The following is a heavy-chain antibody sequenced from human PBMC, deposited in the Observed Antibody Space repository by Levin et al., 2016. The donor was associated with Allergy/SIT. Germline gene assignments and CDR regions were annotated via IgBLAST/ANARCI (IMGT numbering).Heavy chain of an antibody. J-gene: IGHJ5*02. CDR1: GFTFSSYS. V-gene: IGHV3-21*01. Sequence: GGSLRLSCAASGFTFSSYSMNWVRQAPGKGLEWVSSISSSSSYIYYADSVKGRFTISRDNAKNSLYLQMNSLRAEDTAVYYCARVGGPGWDKGGWFDPWGQGTLVTVSS. CDR2: ISSSSSYI. CDR3: ARVGGPGWDKGGWFDP. D-gene: IGHD6-19*01.